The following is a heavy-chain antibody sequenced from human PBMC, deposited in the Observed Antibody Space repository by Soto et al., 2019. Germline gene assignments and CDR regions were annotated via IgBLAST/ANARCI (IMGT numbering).Heavy chain of an antibody. CDR1: GFTFRSYA. J-gene: IGHJ2*01. Sequence: QVQLVESGGGVVQPGRSLRLSFAASGFTFRSYAMHWVRQAPGKGLGWVAVISYDGSNKYYADSVKGRFTISRDNSKNTLYLQMNSLRAEDTAVYYCARPLWRDDYNWGYFDLWGRGTLVTVSS. V-gene: IGHV3-30-3*01. D-gene: IGHD4-4*01. CDR2: ISYDGSNK. CDR3: ARPLWRDDYNWGYFDL.